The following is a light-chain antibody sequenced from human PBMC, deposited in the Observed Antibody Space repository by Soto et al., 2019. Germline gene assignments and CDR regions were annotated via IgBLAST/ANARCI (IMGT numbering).Light chain of an antibody. CDR3: QQYKSYPWT. V-gene: IGKV1-5*01. CDR2: DAS. CDR1: QTISGW. J-gene: IGKJ1*01. Sequence: DIQMTQSPSTLSASVGDGVTITCRASQTISGWLAWYQQRPGKAPKLLSSDASSLRSGVPSRFIGSGSGTEFILTISSLQPDDFGSYYCQQYKSYPWTFGHGTTVEV.